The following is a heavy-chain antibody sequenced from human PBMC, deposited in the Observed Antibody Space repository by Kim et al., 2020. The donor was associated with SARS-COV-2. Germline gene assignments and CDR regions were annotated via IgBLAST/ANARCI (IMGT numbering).Heavy chain of an antibody. Sequence: GGSLRLSCAASGFPFSNAWMSWVRQAPGKGLEWVGRIKSKTDGGTTDDAAPVKGRFTISRDDSKNTLYLQMNSLKTEDTAVYYCSPLYYGVYNVWGQGTLVTVSS. V-gene: IGHV3-15*01. J-gene: IGHJ4*02. D-gene: IGHD4-17*01. CDR3: SPLYYGVYNV. CDR1: GFPFSNAW. CDR2: IKSKTDGGTT.